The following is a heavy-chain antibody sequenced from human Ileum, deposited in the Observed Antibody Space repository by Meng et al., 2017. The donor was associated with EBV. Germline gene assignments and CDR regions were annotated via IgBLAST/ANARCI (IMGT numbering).Heavy chain of an antibody. J-gene: IGHJ4*02. CDR2: IYHSGST. Sequence: VLPQGAGPGLVNPSGSLSLTFGLSGVSISSSNWWSWVRQPPGKGLEWIGEIYHSGSTNYNPSLKSRVTISVDKSKNQFSLKLSSVTAADTAVYYCARDFGPHQLWYWGQGTLVTVSS. CDR1: GVSISSSNW. V-gene: IGHV4-4*02. D-gene: IGHD3-16*01. CDR3: ARDFGPHQLWY.